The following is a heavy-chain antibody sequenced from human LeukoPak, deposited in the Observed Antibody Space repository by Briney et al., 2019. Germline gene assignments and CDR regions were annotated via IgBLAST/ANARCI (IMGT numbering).Heavy chain of an antibody. D-gene: IGHD6-6*01. Sequence: GGSLRLSCAASGFTVSSNYMSWVRQASGKGLEWVSVIYSGGSTYYADSVKGRFTISRDNSKNTLYLQMNSLRAEDTAVYYCARGSYSSSAALDYWGQGTLVTVSS. J-gene: IGHJ4*02. CDR1: GFTVSSNY. CDR2: IYSGGST. CDR3: ARGSYSSSAALDY. V-gene: IGHV3-66*02.